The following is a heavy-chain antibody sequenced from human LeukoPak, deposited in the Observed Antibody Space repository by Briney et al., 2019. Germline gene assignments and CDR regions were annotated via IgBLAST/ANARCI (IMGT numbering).Heavy chain of an antibody. CDR2: LSGSGGRT. CDR1: GFSFSSFA. V-gene: IGHV3-23*01. CDR3: AKSRTDYWGSGSYVGGFDH. Sequence: PGGSLRLSCAASGFSFSSFAMSWVRQVPGKGLEWVSGLSGSGGRTDYADSVKGRSTISRDNSNNTLYLQMNSLRVEDTAVYYCAKSRTDYWGSGSYVGGFDHWGQGALVTVSS. D-gene: IGHD3-10*01. J-gene: IGHJ4*02.